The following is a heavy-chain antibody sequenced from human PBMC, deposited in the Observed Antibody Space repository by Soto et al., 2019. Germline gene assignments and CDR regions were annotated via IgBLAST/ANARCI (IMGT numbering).Heavy chain of an antibody. CDR2: VFYTGNT. J-gene: IGHJ6*02. CDR3: ARGLNEGAPYYYGMDV. CDR1: GGAVSSGSYY. Sequence: QVQLQESGPGLVQPSETLSLTCTVSGGAVSSGSYYWSWIRQPPGKGLEWIGHVFYTGNTNYSPSLKSRVTISVDTSKNQFSLKLTSVTAADTAAYYCARGLNEGAPYYYGMDVWGQGTTVTVSS. V-gene: IGHV4-61*01. D-gene: IGHD3-16*01.